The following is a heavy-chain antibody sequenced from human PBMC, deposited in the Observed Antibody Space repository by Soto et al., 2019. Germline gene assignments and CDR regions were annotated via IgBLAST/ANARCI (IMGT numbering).Heavy chain of an antibody. J-gene: IGHJ6*03. CDR3: ARVEAEWGMDV. D-gene: IGHD2-8*01. V-gene: IGHV1-24*01. CDR1: GYTLTELS. Sequence: ASVKVSCKVSGYTLTELSMHWVRQAPGKGLEWMGGMNPEDGDTGYAQKFQGRVTMTRNTSISTAYMELSSLRSEDTAVYYCARVEAEWGMDVWGKGTTVTVSS. CDR2: MNPEDGDT.